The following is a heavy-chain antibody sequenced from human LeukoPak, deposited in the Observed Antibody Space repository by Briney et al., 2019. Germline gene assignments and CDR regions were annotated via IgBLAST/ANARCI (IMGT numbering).Heavy chain of an antibody. J-gene: IGHJ5*02. Sequence: SETLSLTCTVSGGSISSYYWSWIRQPPGKGLKWIGYIYDSGRTDYNPSLKSRVTISLDTSKNQFSLKLSSVTAADTAVYYCARRCHYDSSGYLPVFDWFDPWGQGALVTVSS. CDR3: ARRCHYDSSGYLPVFDWFDP. CDR1: GGSISSYY. D-gene: IGHD3-22*01. V-gene: IGHV4-59*08. CDR2: IYDSGRT.